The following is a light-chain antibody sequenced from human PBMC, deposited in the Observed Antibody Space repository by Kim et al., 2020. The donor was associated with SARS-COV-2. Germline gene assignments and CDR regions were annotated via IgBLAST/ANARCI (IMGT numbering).Light chain of an antibody. CDR3: AAWDDSLTAWV. CDR2: YDN. V-gene: IGLV1-36*01. Sequence: QSVLTQPPSVSEAPRQRVTISCSGSSSNIGKNAVNWYQQLPGKAPKLLIYYDNLLPSGVSDRFSGSKSGTSASLAISGLQSEDEADYYYAAWDDSLTAWVFGGGTQLTVL. J-gene: IGLJ3*02. CDR1: SSNIGKNA.